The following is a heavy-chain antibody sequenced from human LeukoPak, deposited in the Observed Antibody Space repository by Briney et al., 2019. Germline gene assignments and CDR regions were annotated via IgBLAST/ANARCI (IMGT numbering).Heavy chain of an antibody. V-gene: IGHV3-23*01. J-gene: IGHJ6*03. CDR1: GFTFSSYA. CDR2: ISGSGGST. Sequence: GGSLRLSCAASGFTFSSYAMSWVRQAPGKGLEWVSAISGSGGSTYYADSVKGRFTISRDNAKNSLYLQMSSLRAEDTALYHCARGLGAGNRNYYYYMDVWGKGTTVTISS. CDR3: ARGLGAGNRNYYYYMDV. D-gene: IGHD6-19*01.